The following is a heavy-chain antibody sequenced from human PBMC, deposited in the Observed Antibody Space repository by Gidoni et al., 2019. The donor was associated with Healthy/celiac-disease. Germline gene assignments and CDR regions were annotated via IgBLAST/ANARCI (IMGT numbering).Heavy chain of an antibody. D-gene: IGHD3-22*01. V-gene: IGHV3-9*01. Sequence: EVQLVESGGGLLQPGRSLRLSCAASGFTFDAYAMHWVRQAPGKGLEWVSGISWNSGSIGYADSVKGRFTISRDNAKNSLYLQMNSLRAEDTALYYCAKDISGLSSSGYPEFGYWGQGTLVTVSS. J-gene: IGHJ4*02. CDR2: ISWNSGSI. CDR3: AKDISGLSSSGYPEFGY. CDR1: GFTFDAYA.